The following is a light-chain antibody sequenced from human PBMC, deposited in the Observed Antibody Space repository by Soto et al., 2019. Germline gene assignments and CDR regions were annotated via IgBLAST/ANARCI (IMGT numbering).Light chain of an antibody. Sequence: QAVVTQSPSASGTPGQRVTISCSGSSSNIGSNTVNWCQQLPGTAPKLLIYSNNQRPSGVPDRFSGSKSGTSASLAISGLQSEDEADYYCAAWDDSLKGWVFGGGTKLTVL. J-gene: IGLJ3*02. CDR2: SNN. V-gene: IGLV1-44*01. CDR1: SSNIGSNT. CDR3: AAWDDSLKGWV.